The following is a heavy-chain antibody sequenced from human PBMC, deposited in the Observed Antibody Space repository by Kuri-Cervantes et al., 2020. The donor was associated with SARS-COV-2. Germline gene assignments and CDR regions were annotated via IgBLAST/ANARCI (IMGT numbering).Heavy chain of an antibody. V-gene: IGHV3-15*01. D-gene: IGHD3-3*01. CDR3: TTYYDFWSGYYSSDAFDI. CDR2: IKGKTDGGTT. Sequence: GGSLRLSCAASGFTVSSNYMSWVRQAPGKGLEWVGRIKGKTDGGTTDYAAPVKGRFTISRDDSKNTLYLQMNSLKTEDTAVYYCTTYYDFWSGYYSSDAFDIWGQGTTVTVSS. J-gene: IGHJ3*02. CDR1: GFTVSSNY.